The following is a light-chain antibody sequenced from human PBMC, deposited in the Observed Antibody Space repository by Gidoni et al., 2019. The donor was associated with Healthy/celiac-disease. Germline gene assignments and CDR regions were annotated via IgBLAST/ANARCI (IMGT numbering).Light chain of an antibody. CDR1: SSNIGAGYD. CDR3: QSYDSSLSGSVV. CDR2: GNS. V-gene: IGLV1-40*01. Sequence: QSVLTQPPSVSGAPGQRVTISCTGSSSNIGAGYDVHWYQQLPGTAPKLLIYGNSNRPSGVPDRFSGSKSGTSASLAITGLQAEDEADYYCQSYDSSLSGSVVFGGGTKLXV. J-gene: IGLJ2*01.